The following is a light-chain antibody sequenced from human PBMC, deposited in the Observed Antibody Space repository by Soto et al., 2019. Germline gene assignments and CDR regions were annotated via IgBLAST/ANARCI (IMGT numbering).Light chain of an antibody. CDR3: QQSTDWPPWT. CDR1: QSVGSS. J-gene: IGKJ1*01. Sequence: EIVMTQSPATLSVSPGERSTLSCRASQSVGSSLAWYQQRPGQAPRLLIYGAITRATGIAARFSGSWSGTEFTLTLRSLQSEDCAVYCWQQSTDWPPWTFGQGTKVEIK. V-gene: IGKV3-15*01. CDR2: GAI.